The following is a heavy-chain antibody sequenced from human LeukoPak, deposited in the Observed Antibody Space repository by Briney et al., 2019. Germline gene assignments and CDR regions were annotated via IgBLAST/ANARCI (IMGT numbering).Heavy chain of an antibody. Sequence: SETLSLICAVSGGSISSYYWSWIRQPPGKGLEWIGYIYYSGSTNYNPPLKSRVTISVDTSKNQFSLNLSSVTAADTAVYYCARHLITDDAFDIWGQGTLVTVSS. CDR3: ARHLITDDAFDI. V-gene: IGHV4-59*08. CDR2: IYYSGST. J-gene: IGHJ3*02. D-gene: IGHD3-22*01. CDR1: GGSISSYY.